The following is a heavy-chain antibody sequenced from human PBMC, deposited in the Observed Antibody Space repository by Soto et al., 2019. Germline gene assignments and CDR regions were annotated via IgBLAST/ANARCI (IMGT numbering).Heavy chain of an antibody. Sequence: QEQLVQSGAEVKKPGSSVKVSCKASGGIFSSYAISWVRQAPGQGLEWMGWMNPSTGNTGYAQKFQGKVTMTRNMSISTAYMELSSLRSEDTAKYYCARVVRSVPDRRGSGHYGMDVWGQGTTVTVSS. V-gene: IGHV1-8*02. CDR1: GGIFSSYA. CDR2: MNPSTGNT. D-gene: IGHD2-2*01. CDR3: ARVVRSVPDRRGSGHYGMDV. J-gene: IGHJ6*02.